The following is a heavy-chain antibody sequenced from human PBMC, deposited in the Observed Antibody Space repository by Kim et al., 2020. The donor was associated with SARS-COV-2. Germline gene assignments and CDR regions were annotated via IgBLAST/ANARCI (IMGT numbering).Heavy chain of an antibody. D-gene: IGHD6-19*01. V-gene: IGHV1-3*01. CDR2: INGGNGNR. Sequence: ASVKVSCKTSGYRFNNYAIHWVRQAPGQMLEWLGWINGGNGNRKYLEKLQARVTITRDTSASTVYMELSSLTAEDTAVYYCAREGQWLMDYWGQGTLVTVSS. CDR3: AREGQWLMDY. CDR1: GYRFNNYA. J-gene: IGHJ4*02.